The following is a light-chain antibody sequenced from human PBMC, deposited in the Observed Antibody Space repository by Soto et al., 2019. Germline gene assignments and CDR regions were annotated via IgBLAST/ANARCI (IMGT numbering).Light chain of an antibody. Sequence: QSALTQPASVSGSPGQSITISCTGTSSDVGSYDLVSWYQHHPGKVPKLIIYEGVKRPSGVSNRFSASKSGNTASLTISGLQAEDEADYYCCSYAGDNTYVFGTGTKVTVL. J-gene: IGLJ1*01. CDR3: CSYAGDNTYV. CDR2: EGV. V-gene: IGLV2-23*01. CDR1: SSDVGSYDL.